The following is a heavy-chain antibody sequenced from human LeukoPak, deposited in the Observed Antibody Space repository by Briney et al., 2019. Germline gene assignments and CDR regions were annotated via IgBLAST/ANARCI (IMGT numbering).Heavy chain of an antibody. CDR2: IYYSGST. D-gene: IGHD3-22*01. Sequence: KPSETLSLTCTVSGGSISVYYWSGIRQPPGKGLEWIGYIYYSGSTNYNPSLKSRVTISVDTSKNQFSLKLSSVTAADTAVYYCARHSKYYYDSSGSYVGYFQHWGQGTLVTVSS. CDR1: GGSISVYY. CDR3: ARHSKYYYDSSGSYVGYFQH. V-gene: IGHV4-59*08. J-gene: IGHJ1*01.